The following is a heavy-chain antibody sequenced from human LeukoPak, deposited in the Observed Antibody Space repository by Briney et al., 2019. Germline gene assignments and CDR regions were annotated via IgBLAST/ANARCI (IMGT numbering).Heavy chain of an antibody. CDR1: GFTFSAYA. CDR3: ARVRYDSGWYDN. CDR2: ITTGGSSI. V-gene: IGHV3-48*04. Sequence: HPGGSLRLSCAASGFTFSAYAMTWVRQAAGKGLEWVSHITTGGSSIYYADSVKGRFTISRDNAKNSLYLQMNSLRAEDSAVYYCARVRYDSGWYDNWGQGALVTVSS. J-gene: IGHJ5*02. D-gene: IGHD6-19*01.